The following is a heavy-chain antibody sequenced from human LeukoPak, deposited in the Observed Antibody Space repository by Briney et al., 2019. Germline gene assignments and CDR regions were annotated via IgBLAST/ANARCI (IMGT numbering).Heavy chain of an antibody. V-gene: IGHV3-21*01. CDR2: ISSSSSYI. Sequence: GGSLRLSCAASGFTFSSYSMNWVRQAPGKGLEWVSSISSSSSYIYYADSVKGRFTISRDDSKKTLYLQMNSLRAEDTAVYYCAGGGYSYGSNWGQGTLVTVSS. J-gene: IGHJ4*02. CDR3: AGGGYSYGSN. D-gene: IGHD5-18*01. CDR1: GFTFSSYS.